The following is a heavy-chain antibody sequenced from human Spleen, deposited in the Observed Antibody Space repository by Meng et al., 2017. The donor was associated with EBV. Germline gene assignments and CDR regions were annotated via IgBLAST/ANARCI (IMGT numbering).Heavy chain of an antibody. V-gene: IGHV3-73*01. Sequence: VRWGELGGGLVQPGGSRKLSCSASGFAFSASARHWVRQASGKGLEWVGRIESKANKYTTVYAASVKGRFTVSRDDSRSRTYLQMNNLKTEDTALYFCWGDLDFGAYWGQGTLVTVSS. CDR1: GFAFSASA. J-gene: IGHJ4*02. CDR2: IESKANKYTT. D-gene: IGHD4/OR15-4a*01. CDR3: WGDLDFGAY.